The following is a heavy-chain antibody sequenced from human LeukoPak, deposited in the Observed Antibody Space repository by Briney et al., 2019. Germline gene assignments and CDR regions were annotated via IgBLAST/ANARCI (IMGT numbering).Heavy chain of an antibody. D-gene: IGHD3-10*01. J-gene: IGHJ4*02. CDR3: AKDLETMVRGPH. CDR2: IRSSGSST. CDR1: GFTFSSYA. Sequence: GGSLRLSCAASGFTFSSYAMSWVRRAPGKGLEWVSAIRSSGSSTYYADSVKGRFTISRDNSKNTLYLQMNSLRAEDTVVYYCAKDLETMVRGPHWGQGTLVTVSS. V-gene: IGHV3-23*01.